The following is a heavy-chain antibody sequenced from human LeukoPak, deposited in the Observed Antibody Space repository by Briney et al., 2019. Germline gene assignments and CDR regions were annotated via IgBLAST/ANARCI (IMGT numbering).Heavy chain of an antibody. CDR1: GFTFSDYD. CDR3: AKRNTMVRGGPCFDY. CDR2: ISSSGITI. J-gene: IGHJ4*02. Sequence: PGGSLRLSCAASGFTFSDYDMSWIRQAPGKGLEWVSYISSSGITIYYGDSVKGRLTISRDNSKNMLYLQMNNLRPEDTATYYCAKRNTMVRGGPCFDYWGQGLMVTVSS. D-gene: IGHD3-10*01. V-gene: IGHV3-11*01.